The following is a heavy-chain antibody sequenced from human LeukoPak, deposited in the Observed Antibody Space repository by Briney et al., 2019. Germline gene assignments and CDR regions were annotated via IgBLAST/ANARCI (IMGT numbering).Heavy chain of an antibody. D-gene: IGHD3-22*01. J-gene: IGHJ4*02. CDR1: RYTFTSYD. V-gene: IGHV1-8*01. CDR2: MNPNTGCT. Sequence: ASVKVSCKASRYTFTSYDINWVREAAGQGLEWMGWMNPNTGCTGFAQKFQGRLTMTRDTSISTAYLELSSLRSEDTAIYYCARLSQTPDYYSNGGYYQLGFWGQGTPVTVSS. CDR3: ARLSQTPDYYSNGGYYQLGF.